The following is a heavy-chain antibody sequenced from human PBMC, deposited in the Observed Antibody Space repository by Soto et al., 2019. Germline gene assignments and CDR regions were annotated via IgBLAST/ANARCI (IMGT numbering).Heavy chain of an antibody. CDR1: GFTFSSYA. D-gene: IGHD3-3*01. CDR2: ISSNGGST. CDR3: ARGLVLRFLEWLSSPFDY. V-gene: IGHV3-64*01. J-gene: IGHJ4*02. Sequence: GGSLRLSCAASGFTFSSYAMHWVRQAPGKGLEYVSAISSNGGSTYYANSVKGRFTISRDNSKNTLYLQMGSLRAEDMAVYYCARGLVLRFLEWLSSPFDYWGQGTLVTVSS.